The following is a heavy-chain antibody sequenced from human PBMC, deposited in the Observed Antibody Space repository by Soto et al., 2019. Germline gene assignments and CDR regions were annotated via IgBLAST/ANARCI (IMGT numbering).Heavy chain of an antibody. CDR1: GFTFSSYA. CDR3: AKDLVDHVDTIYYMDV. V-gene: IGHV3-23*01. J-gene: IGHJ6*03. CDR2: IRGSGGRT. D-gene: IGHD3-10*01. Sequence: EVQLLESGGGLVQPGGSLRLSCAASGFTFSSYAMSWVRQAPGKGLEWVSAIRGSGGRTYYADSVRGRFTIPRDNSKNTLYLQMNSLRAEDTAVYYCAKDLVDHVDTIYYMDVWGKGTTVTVSS.